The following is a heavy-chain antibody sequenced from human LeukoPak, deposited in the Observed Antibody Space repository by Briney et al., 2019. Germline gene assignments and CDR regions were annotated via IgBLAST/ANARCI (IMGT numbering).Heavy chain of an antibody. Sequence: ASVKVSCKASGGTFSSYAISWVRQATGQGLEWMGWMNPNSGNTGYAQKFQGRVTMTRNTSMSTAYMELNSLRSEDTAVYYCARASYYGSGKKDLDYWGQGTLVTVSS. CDR2: MNPNSGNT. D-gene: IGHD3-10*01. V-gene: IGHV1-8*02. J-gene: IGHJ4*02. CDR3: ARASYYGSGKKDLDY. CDR1: GGTFSSYA.